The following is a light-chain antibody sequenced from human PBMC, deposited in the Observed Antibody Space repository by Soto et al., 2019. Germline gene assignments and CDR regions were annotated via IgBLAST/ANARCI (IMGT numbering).Light chain of an antibody. CDR2: GAS. V-gene: IGKV3-20*01. CDR1: QTVTSSY. J-gene: IGKJ1*01. Sequence: EIVLTQSPGTLSLSPGERATLSCRASQTVTSSYLAWYQQKPGQAPRLLIYGASSRATGIPDRLSGSGSGTDFTLTISRLEPEDFAVYYCQQYGSSPPTFGQGNKVEIK. CDR3: QQYGSSPPT.